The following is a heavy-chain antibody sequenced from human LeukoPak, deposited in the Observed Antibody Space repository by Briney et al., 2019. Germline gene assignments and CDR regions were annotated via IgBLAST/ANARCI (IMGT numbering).Heavy chain of an antibody. J-gene: IGHJ4*02. CDR1: GVSFSGYY. V-gene: IGHV4-34*01. Sequence: PSETLSLTCTVSGVSFSGYYWSWIRQPPGKGLEWIGEINHSGSTNYNPSLKSRVTISVDTSKTPFSLKLSSVSPTSDDTYYCARGLYYDSSGTGLNFDYWGQGTLVTVSS. CDR3: ARGLYYDSSGTGLNFDY. CDR2: INHSGST. D-gene: IGHD3-22*01.